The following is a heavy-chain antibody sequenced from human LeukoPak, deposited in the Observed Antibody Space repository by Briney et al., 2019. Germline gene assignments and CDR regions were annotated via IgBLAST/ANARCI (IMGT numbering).Heavy chain of an antibody. CDR3: AKARGTNWGLDC. CDR1: GDSVSSNSAA. Sequence: PSQTLSLTCAISGDSVSSNSAAWNWIRQSPSRGLEWLGRTYYRSKWYNDYAASVKSRITINPDTSKNLFSLQLNSVTAEDTAVYYCAKARGTNWGLDCWGQGTLVTVSS. D-gene: IGHD7-27*01. J-gene: IGHJ4*02. V-gene: IGHV6-1*01. CDR2: TYYRSKWYN.